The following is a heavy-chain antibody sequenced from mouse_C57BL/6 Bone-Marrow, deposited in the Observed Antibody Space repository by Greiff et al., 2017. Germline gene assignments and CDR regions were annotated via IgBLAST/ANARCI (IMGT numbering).Heavy chain of an antibody. D-gene: IGHD1-1*01. CDR3: AYYCYIAPTWFAY. CDR1: GYTFTDYC. Sequence: VQLQQPGAELVKPGASVKISCKASGYTFTDYCINWVKQRPGQGLEWIGNIGPGSGSTNYNEKFKGKATLTVDKSSSTAYMQLSSLTSEDSAVYFWAYYCYIAPTWFAYWGQGTLVTVSA. V-gene: IGHV1-77*01. J-gene: IGHJ3*01. CDR2: IGPGSGST.